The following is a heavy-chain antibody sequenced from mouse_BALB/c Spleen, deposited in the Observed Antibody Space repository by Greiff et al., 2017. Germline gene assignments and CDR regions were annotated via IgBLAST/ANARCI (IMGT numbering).Heavy chain of an antibody. CDR1: GYTFSSYW. V-gene: IGHV1-9*01. Sequence: QVQLQQSGAELMKPGASVKISCKATGYTFSSYWIEWVKQRPGHGLEWIGEILPGSGSTNYKEKFKGKATFTADTSSNTAYMQLSSLTSEDSAVYYCARNAILRRRDCYAMDYWGQGTSVTVSS. CDR3: ARNAILRRRDCYAMDY. D-gene: IGHD2-12*01. J-gene: IGHJ4*01. CDR2: ILPGSGST.